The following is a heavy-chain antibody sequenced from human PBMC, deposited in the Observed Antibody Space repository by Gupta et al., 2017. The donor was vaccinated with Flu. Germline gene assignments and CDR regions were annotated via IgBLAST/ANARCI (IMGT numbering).Heavy chain of an antibody. J-gene: IGHJ5*01. D-gene: IGHD1-26*01. CDR3: ASECLGVGAAFDS. Sequence: VRQTPGKGLEWVASVKPGGSENYCLDSVKGRFTISRDNAENSLYLQMNSLRVEDTAVYYCASECLGVGAAFDSWGQGTLVTVSS. V-gene: IGHV3-7*01. CDR2: VKPGGSEN.